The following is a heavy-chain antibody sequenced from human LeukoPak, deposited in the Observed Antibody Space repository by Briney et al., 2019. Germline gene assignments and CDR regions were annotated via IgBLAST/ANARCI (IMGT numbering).Heavy chain of an antibody. D-gene: IGHD3-22*01. CDR1: GFIFSSYG. V-gene: IGHV3-64*02. CDR2: ITSNGGST. CDR3: ARGRDSSGYYDY. Sequence: GGSLRLSCAASGFIFSSYGMHWVRQAPGKGLEYVSAITSNGGSTYYADSVKGRFIISRDNSKNTLYLQMGSLRAEDMAVYYCARGRDSSGYYDYWGQGTLVTVSS. J-gene: IGHJ4*02.